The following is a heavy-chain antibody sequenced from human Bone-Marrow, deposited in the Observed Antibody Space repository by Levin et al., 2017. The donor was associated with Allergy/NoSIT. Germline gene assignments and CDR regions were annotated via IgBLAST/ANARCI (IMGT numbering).Heavy chain of an antibody. CDR3: TTYSNSWYYFDY. Sequence: GGSLRLSCAASGFSFSNAWMSWARQAPGKGLEWVGRIKSKTDGGTIEYAAPVKGRFTISRDDSKNTLYLQMNSLKTEDTAVYYCTTYSNSWYYFDYWGQGTLVTVSS. CDR2: IKSKTDGGTI. V-gene: IGHV3-15*01. D-gene: IGHD6-13*01. J-gene: IGHJ4*02. CDR1: GFSFSNAW.